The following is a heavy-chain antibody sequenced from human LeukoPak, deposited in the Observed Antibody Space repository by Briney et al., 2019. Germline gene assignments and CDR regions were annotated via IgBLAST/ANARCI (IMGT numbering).Heavy chain of an antibody. CDR2: ISAYNGNT. CDR1: GYTFTSYG. V-gene: IGHV1-18*01. Sequence: ASVKVSCKASGYTFTSYGISWVRQAPGQGLEWMGWISAYNGNTNYAQKLQGRVTMTTDTSTSTAYMELRSLRSDDTAVYYCARVPSPDYYDSSGYFAWFDPWGQGTLVTVSS. CDR3: ARVPSPDYYDSSGYFAWFDP. D-gene: IGHD3-22*01. J-gene: IGHJ5*02.